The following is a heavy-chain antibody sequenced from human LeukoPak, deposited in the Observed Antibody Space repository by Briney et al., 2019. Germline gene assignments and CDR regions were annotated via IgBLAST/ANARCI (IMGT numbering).Heavy chain of an antibody. CDR3: ARDGGYGGNPKGHYYYYGMDV. J-gene: IGHJ6*02. CDR2: IYSGGST. D-gene: IGHD4-23*01. Sequence: GGSLRLSCAASGFTVSSNYMSWVRQAPGKGLEWVSVIYSGGSTYYADSVKGRFTISRDNSKNTLYLQMNSLRAEDTAVYYCARDGGYGGNPKGHYYYYGMDVWGQGTTVTVSS. CDR1: GFTVSSNY. V-gene: IGHV3-53*01.